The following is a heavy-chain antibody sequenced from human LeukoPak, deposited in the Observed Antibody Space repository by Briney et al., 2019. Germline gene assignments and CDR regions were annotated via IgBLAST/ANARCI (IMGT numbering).Heavy chain of an antibody. CDR3: ARGSSHYYYGSGSRRFDP. V-gene: IGHV4-59*12. Sequence: SETLSLTCTVSGGSISSYYWSWIRQPPGKGLEWIGYIYYSGSTNYNPSLKSRVTISVDTSKNQFSLKLSSVTAADTAVYYCARGSSHYYYGSGSRRFDPWGQGTLVTVSS. D-gene: IGHD3-10*01. CDR2: IYYSGST. CDR1: GGSISSYY. J-gene: IGHJ5*02.